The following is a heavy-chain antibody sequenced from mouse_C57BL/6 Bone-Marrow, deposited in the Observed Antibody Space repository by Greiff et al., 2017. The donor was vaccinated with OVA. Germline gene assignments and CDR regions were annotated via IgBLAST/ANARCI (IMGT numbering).Heavy chain of an antibody. V-gene: IGHV5-17*01. CDR3: ARQGYYGLYAMDY. D-gene: IGHD1-1*01. Sequence: EVMLVESGGGLVKPGGSLKLSCAASGFTFSDYGMHWVRQAPEKGLEWVAYISSGSSTIYYADTVKGRFTISRDNAKNTLFLQMTSLRSEDTAMYYCARQGYYGLYAMDYWGQGTSVTVSS. CDR1: GFTFSDYG. J-gene: IGHJ4*01. CDR2: ISSGSSTI.